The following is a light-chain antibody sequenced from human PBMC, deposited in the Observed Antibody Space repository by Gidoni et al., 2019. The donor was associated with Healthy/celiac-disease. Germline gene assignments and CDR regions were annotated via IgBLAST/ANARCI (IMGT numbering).Light chain of an antibody. Sequence: DIQMTQSPSSLSASVGDRVTITCRASQSISSYLTWYQQKPGKAPKLLIYASSSLQSGVPSRFSGSGSGTDFTLTISSLQPEDCATYFFQQSYCTLFYTFGQGTKLEIK. CDR3: QQSYCTLFYT. CDR1: QSISSY. CDR2: ASS. V-gene: IGKV1-39*01. J-gene: IGKJ2*01.